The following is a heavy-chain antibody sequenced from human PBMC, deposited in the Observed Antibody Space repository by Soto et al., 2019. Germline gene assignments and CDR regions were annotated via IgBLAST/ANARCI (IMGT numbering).Heavy chain of an antibody. J-gene: IGHJ6*02. CDR3: AKAESVAQPPEYYYYGMDV. CDR2: ISWDGGST. V-gene: IGHV3-43*01. Sequence: PGGSLRLSCAASGFTFDDYTIHWVRQAPGKGLEWVSLISWDGGSTYYADSVKGRFTISRDNSKNSLYLQMNSLRTEDTALYYCAKAESVAQPPEYYYYGMDVWGQGTTVTVSS. CDR1: GFTFDDYT. D-gene: IGHD6-19*01.